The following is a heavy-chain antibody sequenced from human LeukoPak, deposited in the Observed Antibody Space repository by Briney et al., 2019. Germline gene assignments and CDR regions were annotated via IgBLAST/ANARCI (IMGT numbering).Heavy chain of an antibody. CDR1: GGFISSGGYY. CDR3: ARNPPNYYDSSGRMGAFDA. D-gene: IGHD3-22*01. Sequence: SETLSLTCVVSGGFISSGGYYWGWIRHPPEKGLEWIGSVHHSGITYYNTSLKSRVTISVDKSKNQFSLELTSVTAADTAVYYCARNPPNYYDSSGRMGAFDAWGQGTMVTVSS. V-gene: IGHV4-39*01. CDR2: VHHSGIT. J-gene: IGHJ3*01.